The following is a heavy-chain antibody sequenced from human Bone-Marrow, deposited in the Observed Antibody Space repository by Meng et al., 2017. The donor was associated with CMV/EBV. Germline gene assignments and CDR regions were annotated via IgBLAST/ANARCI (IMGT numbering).Heavy chain of an antibody. J-gene: IGHJ3*02. CDR3: AVDCSSTSCYFINDAFDI. V-gene: IGHV3-21*01. Sequence: GESLKISCAASGFTFSSYAMHWVRQAPGKGLEWVSSISSSSSYIYYADSVKGRFTISRDNAKNSLYLQMNSLRAEDTAVYYCAVDCSSTSCYFINDAFDIWGQGTMVTVSS. D-gene: IGHD2-2*01. CDR1: GFTFSSYA. CDR2: ISSSSSYI.